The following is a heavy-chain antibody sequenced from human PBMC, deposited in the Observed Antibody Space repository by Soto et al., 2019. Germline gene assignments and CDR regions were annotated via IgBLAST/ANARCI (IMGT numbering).Heavy chain of an antibody. Sequence: GGSRRLSCAASGFTFSNYWMTWVRQAPGKGLEWVANIKQDESEKYYVDSVKGRFTISRDNNKNSLYLQMNSLRAEDTALYYCARDVYGATGWFDPWGQGTLVTVSS. J-gene: IGHJ5*02. CDR2: IKQDESEK. D-gene: IGHD4-17*01. CDR3: ARDVYGATGWFDP. V-gene: IGHV3-7*03. CDR1: GFTFSNYW.